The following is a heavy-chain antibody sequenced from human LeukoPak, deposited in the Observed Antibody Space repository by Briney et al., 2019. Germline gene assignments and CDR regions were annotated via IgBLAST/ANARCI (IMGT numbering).Heavy chain of an antibody. CDR1: GGSISSGGYY. CDR2: IYYSGST. Sequence: SQTLSLTCTVSGGSISSGGYYWSWIRQHPGKGLEWIGYIYYSGSTYYNPSLKSRVTISVDTSKNQFSLKLSSVTAADTAVYYCARLLLTGNAGRGYCDYWGQGTLVTVSS. V-gene: IGHV4-31*03. CDR3: ARLLLTGNAGRGYCDY. D-gene: IGHD1-20*01. J-gene: IGHJ4*02.